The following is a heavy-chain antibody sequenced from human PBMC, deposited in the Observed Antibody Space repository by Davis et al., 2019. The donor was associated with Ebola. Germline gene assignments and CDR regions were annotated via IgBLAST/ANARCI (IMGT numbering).Heavy chain of an antibody. CDR2: IYTGDSDT. Sequence: GESLKISCKDSGSSFSTHWIGWVRQMPGKGLEWMGIIYTGDSDTRYSPSFRGQVTISADKSIKTAFLQWSSLKASDTAMYYCASLRRTITGMDDAFDIWGQGTIVTVSS. CDR1: GSSFSTHW. CDR3: ASLRRTITGMDDAFDI. J-gene: IGHJ3*02. V-gene: IGHV5-51*01. D-gene: IGHD2-8*02.